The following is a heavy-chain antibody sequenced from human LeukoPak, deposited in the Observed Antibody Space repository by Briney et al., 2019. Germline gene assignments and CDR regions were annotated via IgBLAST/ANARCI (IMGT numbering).Heavy chain of an antibody. D-gene: IGHD3-10*01. V-gene: IGHV3-48*03. Sequence: GGSLRLSCAASGFTFSSYEMNWVRQAPGKGLEWVSYISSSGSTIYYADSVKGRFTISRDNAKNSLYLQMNSLRAEDTAVYYCARDHRGSGSRYYYYYMDVWGKGTTVTISS. CDR1: GFTFSSYE. CDR2: ISSSGSTI. J-gene: IGHJ6*03. CDR3: ARDHRGSGSRYYYYYMDV.